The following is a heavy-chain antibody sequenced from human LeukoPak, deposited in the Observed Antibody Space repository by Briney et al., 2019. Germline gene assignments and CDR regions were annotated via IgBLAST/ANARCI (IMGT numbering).Heavy chain of an antibody. D-gene: IGHD3-10*01. Sequence: GWSLRLSCTASGFTFGDYAMSWFRQAPGKGLEWVGFIRSKAYGGTTEYAASVKGRFTISRDDSKSIAYLQMNSLKTEDTAVYYCTRGSQYYGSGSSDYWGQRTLVTVSS. CDR2: IRSKAYGGTT. V-gene: IGHV3-49*03. CDR3: TRGSQYYGSGSSDY. J-gene: IGHJ4*02. CDR1: GFTFGDYA.